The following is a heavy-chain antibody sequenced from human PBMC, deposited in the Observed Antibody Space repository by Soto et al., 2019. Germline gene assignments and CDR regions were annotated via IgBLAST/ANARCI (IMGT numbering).Heavy chain of an antibody. D-gene: IGHD3-10*01. CDR1: AGSISSSSYY. Sequence: SETMSLTCSVCAGSISSSSYYWAWIRNPPETGLEWLGSIFDSGRTYYNPLSRSRVSISVDTPRNQFSLKLSSVTAADTAVYYCARHGTLGSGSYYDTHPTPYYFDYWGQVTLVTVS. CDR3: ARHGTLGSGSYYDTHPTPYYFDY. V-gene: IGHV4-39*01. J-gene: IGHJ4*02. CDR2: IFDSGRT.